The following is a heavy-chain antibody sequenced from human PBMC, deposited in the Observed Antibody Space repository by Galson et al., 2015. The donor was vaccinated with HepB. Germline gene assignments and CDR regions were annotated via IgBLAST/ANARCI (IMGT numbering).Heavy chain of an antibody. CDR3: ARDAMGRGSGSYSAFDY. Sequence: SLRLSCAASGFIFNTYSMHWVRQAPGKGLEGVAALTSAGDKEYYADSVTGRFSISRDNSKNILYLQINSLRTEDTAVYYCARDAMGRGSGSYSAFDYWGQGTLVTVSS. CDR2: LTSAGDKE. D-gene: IGHD1-26*01. V-gene: IGHV3-30-3*01. J-gene: IGHJ4*02. CDR1: GFIFNTYS.